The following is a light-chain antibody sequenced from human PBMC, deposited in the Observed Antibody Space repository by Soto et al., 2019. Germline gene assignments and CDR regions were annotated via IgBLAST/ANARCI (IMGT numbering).Light chain of an antibody. Sequence: ETVLTQSPGTLSLSPGERATLSCRASQSVSIYLAWYQQKPGQAPRLLISGASSRATGIPDRFSGSGSGTDFTLTISRLEPEDFAVYYCQQYGSSPGTFGGGTKVEIK. CDR3: QQYGSSPGT. J-gene: IGKJ4*01. CDR1: QSVSIY. V-gene: IGKV3-20*01. CDR2: GAS.